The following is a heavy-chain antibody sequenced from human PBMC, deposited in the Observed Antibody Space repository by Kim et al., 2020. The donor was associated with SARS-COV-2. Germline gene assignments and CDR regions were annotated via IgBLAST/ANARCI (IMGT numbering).Heavy chain of an antibody. J-gene: IGHJ6*02. Sequence: ASVKVSCKTSGYTFGIYHIQWLRQAPGQGFEWMGIINPNDGRTTYAQRFQGRVTVTRDTATSTVYMELSSLKSEATAIYYCAREVWRSRNGLDVWGQGTT. CDR2: INPNDGRT. V-gene: IGHV1-46*01. CDR3: AREVWRSRNGLDV. CDR1: GYTFGIYH.